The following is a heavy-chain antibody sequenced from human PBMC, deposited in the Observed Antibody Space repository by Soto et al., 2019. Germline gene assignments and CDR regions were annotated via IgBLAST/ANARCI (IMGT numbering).Heavy chain of an antibody. D-gene: IGHD3-10*01. Sequence: SETLSLTCTVSGGSISSSSYYWGWIRHPPGKGLEWIGSIYYSGITYYNPSLKSRVTISVDTSKNQFSLKLSSVTAADTAVYYCARHFTPLGGRFDYWGQGTLVTVSS. V-gene: IGHV4-39*01. J-gene: IGHJ4*02. CDR3: ARHFTPLGGRFDY. CDR1: GGSISSSSYY. CDR2: IYYSGIT.